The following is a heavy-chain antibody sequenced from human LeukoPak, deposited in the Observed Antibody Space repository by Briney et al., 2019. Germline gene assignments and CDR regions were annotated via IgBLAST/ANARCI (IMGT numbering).Heavy chain of an antibody. CDR2: IYYSGST. V-gene: IGHV4-39*07. D-gene: IGHD4-11*01. CDR3: ARGSLTTDAFDI. CDR1: GGSISSYY. J-gene: IGHJ3*02. Sequence: SETLSLTCTVSGGSISSYYWGWIRQPPGKGLEWIGSIYYSGSTYYNSSLKSRVTISVDTSKNQFSLKLSSVTAADTAVYYCARGSLTTDAFDIWGQGTMVTVSS.